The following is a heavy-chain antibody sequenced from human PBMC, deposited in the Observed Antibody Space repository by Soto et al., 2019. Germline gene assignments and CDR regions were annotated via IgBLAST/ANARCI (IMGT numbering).Heavy chain of an antibody. J-gene: IGHJ4*02. Sequence: GSVKVSCKVSGYTLTELSIHWVRQAPGKGLEWMGGFDPEDGETIYAQKFQGRVTMTEDTSTDTAYMELSSLRSEDTAVYYCATEYYDILTGHAFFDYWGQGTLVTVSS. V-gene: IGHV1-24*01. D-gene: IGHD3-9*01. CDR2: FDPEDGET. CDR1: GYTLTELS. CDR3: ATEYYDILTGHAFFDY.